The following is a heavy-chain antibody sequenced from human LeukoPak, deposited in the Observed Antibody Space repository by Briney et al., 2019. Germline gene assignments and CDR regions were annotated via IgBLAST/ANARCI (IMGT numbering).Heavy chain of an antibody. V-gene: IGHV3-64*01. J-gene: IGHJ4*02. Sequence: GSLRLSCAASGFTFSSYAMHWVRQAPGKGLEYVSAISSNGGSTYYANFVKGRFTISRDNSKSTLYLQMGSLRAEDMAVYYYARSYYYDSSGRDYYFDYWGQGTLVTVSS. CDR2: ISSNGGST. CDR1: GFTFSSYA. CDR3: ARSYYYDSSGRDYYFDY. D-gene: IGHD3-22*01.